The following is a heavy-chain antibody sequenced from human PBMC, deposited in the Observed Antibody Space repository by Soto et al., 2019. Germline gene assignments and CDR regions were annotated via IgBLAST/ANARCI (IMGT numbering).Heavy chain of an antibody. Sequence: SETLSLTCTVSGGSISSYYWSWIRQPPGKGLEWIGYIYYSGSTNYNPSLKSRVTISVDTSKNQFSLKLSSVTAADTAVYYCARDKGRSMSTTHYYYYYYMDVWGKGTTVTVSS. D-gene: IGHD2-2*01. V-gene: IGHV4-59*01. CDR3: ARDKGRSMSTTHYYYYYYMDV. CDR1: GGSISSYY. J-gene: IGHJ6*03. CDR2: IYYSGST.